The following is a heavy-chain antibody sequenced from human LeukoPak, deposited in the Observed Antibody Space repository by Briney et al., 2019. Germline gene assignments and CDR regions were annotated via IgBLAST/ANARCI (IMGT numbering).Heavy chain of an antibody. Sequence: GGSLRLSCAASGFTFSSYEMNWVRQAPGRGLEWISYISSSGSAIYYVDSVKGRFTISRDNAQNSLYLQMNSLRAEDMAVYYCARDGPYDSSGYFDFWGQGTLVTVSS. D-gene: IGHD3-22*01. V-gene: IGHV3-48*03. CDR3: ARDGPYDSSGYFDF. CDR2: ISSSGSAI. CDR1: GFTFSSYE. J-gene: IGHJ4*02.